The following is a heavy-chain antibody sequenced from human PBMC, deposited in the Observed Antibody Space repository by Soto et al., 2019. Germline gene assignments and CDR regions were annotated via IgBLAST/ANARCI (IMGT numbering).Heavy chain of an antibody. CDR2: ISGSGGST. J-gene: IGHJ3*02. CDR1: GFTFSSYA. Sequence: GSLRLSCAASGFTFSSYAMSWVRQAPGKGLEWVSAISGSGGSTYYADSVKGRFTISRDNSKNTLYLQMNSLRAEDTAVYYCAKDVYYYDSSGYYSYDAFDIWGQGTMVTVSS. V-gene: IGHV3-23*01. D-gene: IGHD3-22*01. CDR3: AKDVYYYDSSGYYSYDAFDI.